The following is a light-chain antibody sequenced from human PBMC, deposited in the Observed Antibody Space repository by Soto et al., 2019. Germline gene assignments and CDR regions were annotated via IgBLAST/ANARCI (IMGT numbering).Light chain of an antibody. V-gene: IGLV2-14*01. Sequence: QSALTQPASVSGSAGQSITISCSGTMRDVGAYNLVSWYQQHPGTAPKLIIYEVRNRPSCISSRFSGSRSGNMASLTISGLQSEDEGDYYCSAYTARSTLVFGGGTKLTVL. J-gene: IGLJ3*02. CDR1: MRDVGAYNL. CDR2: EVR. CDR3: SAYTARSTLV.